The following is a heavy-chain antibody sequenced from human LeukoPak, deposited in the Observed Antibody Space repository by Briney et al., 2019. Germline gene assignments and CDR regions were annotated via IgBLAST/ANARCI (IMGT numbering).Heavy chain of an antibody. D-gene: IGHD6-6*01. CDR2: ISGSGGST. Sequence: GGSLRLSRAASGFTFSSYAMSWVRQAPGKGLEWVSTISGSGGSTYYADFLKGRFTISRDNSKNTLYLQMNSLRAEDTAVYYCANGKYQLVLFRDWGQGTLVTVSS. J-gene: IGHJ4*02. CDR1: GFTFSSYA. CDR3: ANGKYQLVLFRD. V-gene: IGHV3-23*01.